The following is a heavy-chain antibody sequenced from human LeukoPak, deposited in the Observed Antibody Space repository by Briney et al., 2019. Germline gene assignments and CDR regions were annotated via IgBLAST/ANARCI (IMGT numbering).Heavy chain of an antibody. D-gene: IGHD3-10*01. V-gene: IGHV4-30-4*01. CDR2: IYYSGST. CDR3: ARQGLLGSANDY. J-gene: IGHJ4*02. CDR1: GGSISSGDYY. Sequence: SETLSLTCTVSGGSISSGDYYWSWIRQPPGKGLEWIGYIYYSGSTYYNPSLKSRVTISVDTSKNQFSLKLSSVTAADTAVYYCARQGLLGSANDYWGQGTLVTVSS.